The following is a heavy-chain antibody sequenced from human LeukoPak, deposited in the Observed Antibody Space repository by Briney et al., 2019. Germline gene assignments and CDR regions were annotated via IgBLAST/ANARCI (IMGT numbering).Heavy chain of an antibody. Sequence: PGGSLRLSCAASGFTFSSYSMNWVRQAPGKGLEWVSYISSSSSTIYYADSVKGRFTISRDNAKNSLYLQMNSLRAEDTAVYYCANLSGYDLAFDIWGQGTMVTVSS. D-gene: IGHD5-12*01. J-gene: IGHJ3*02. CDR3: ANLSGYDLAFDI. CDR1: GFTFSSYS. V-gene: IGHV3-48*01. CDR2: ISSSSSTI.